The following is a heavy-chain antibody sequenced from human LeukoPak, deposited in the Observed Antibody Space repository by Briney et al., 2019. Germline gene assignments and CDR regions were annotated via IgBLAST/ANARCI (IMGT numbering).Heavy chain of an antibody. J-gene: IGHJ4*02. CDR1: GFTFSSYA. CDR3: ARVSGGSYYYGNFDY. CDR2: ISGSGGNT. D-gene: IGHD1-26*01. Sequence: PGGSLRLSCAASGFTFSSYAMSWVRQAPGKGLEWVSAISGSGGNTYYADSVKGRFTISRDNAKNSLYLQMNSLRAEDTAVYYCARVSGGSYYYGNFDYWGQGTLVTVSS. V-gene: IGHV3-23*01.